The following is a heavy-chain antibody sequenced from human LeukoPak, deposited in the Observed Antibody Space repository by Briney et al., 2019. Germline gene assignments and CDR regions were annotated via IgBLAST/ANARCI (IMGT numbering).Heavy chain of an antibody. CDR1: GYTFTSYG. D-gene: IGHD6-19*01. CDR3: ARDFPMIAVAAMGSTRTKGSAAFDI. J-gene: IGHJ3*02. CDR2: ISAYNGNT. Sequence: ASVKVSCKASGYTFTSYGISWVRQAPGQGLEWMGWISAYNGNTNYAQKLQGRVTMTTDTSTSTAYMELRSLKFDDTAVYYCARDFPMIAVAAMGSTRTKGSAAFDIWGQGTMVTVSS. V-gene: IGHV1-18*01.